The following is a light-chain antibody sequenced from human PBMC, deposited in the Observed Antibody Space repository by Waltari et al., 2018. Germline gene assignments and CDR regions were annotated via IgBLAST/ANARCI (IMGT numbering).Light chain of an antibody. J-gene: IGKJ1*01. CDR3: QNHERLPAT. Sequence: SCRASQGVGRFIVWYQQQPGQAPRLLIYEASRGAAGTPDRFSGSGSGTDFTLTISGLEPEDFAVYYCQNHERLPATFGQGTKVEIK. CDR2: EAS. CDR1: QGVGRF. V-gene: IGKV3D-20*02.